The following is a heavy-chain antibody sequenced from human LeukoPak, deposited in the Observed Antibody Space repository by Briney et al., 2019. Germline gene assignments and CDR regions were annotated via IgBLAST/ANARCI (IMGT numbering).Heavy chain of an antibody. Sequence: ASVKVSCKASGYTFISYDINGVRQDTGQGLEWRGWMNPNSGITGYAQKFQGKVSMTRNTSISTAYMELSSLKSEDTAVYYCARGLYYYDSNGRTPYDYWGQGTLVTVSS. CDR3: ARGLYYYDSNGRTPYDY. CDR2: MNPNSGIT. D-gene: IGHD3-22*01. J-gene: IGHJ4*02. CDR1: GYTFISYD. V-gene: IGHV1-8*01.